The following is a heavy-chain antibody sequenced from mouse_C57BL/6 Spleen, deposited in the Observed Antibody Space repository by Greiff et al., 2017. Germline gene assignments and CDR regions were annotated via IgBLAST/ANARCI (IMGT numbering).Heavy chain of an antibody. V-gene: IGHV1-59*01. D-gene: IGHD2-1*01. CDR3: ARRGGNYWYFDV. CDR1: GYTFTSYW. CDR2: IDPSDSYT. J-gene: IGHJ1*03. Sequence: VQLQQPGAELVRPGTSVKLSCKASGYTFTSYWMHWVKQRPGQGLEWIGVIDPSDSYTNYNQKFKGKATLTVDTSSSTAYMQLSSLTSEDSAVYYCARRGGNYWYFDVWGTGTTVTVSS.